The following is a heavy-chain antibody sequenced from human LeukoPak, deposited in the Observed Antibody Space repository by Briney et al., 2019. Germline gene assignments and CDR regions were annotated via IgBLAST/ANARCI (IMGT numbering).Heavy chain of an antibody. Sequence: SVKVSCKASGGTFSSYAISWVRQAPGQGLEWMGGIIPIFGTANCAQKFQGRVTITADESTSTAYMELSSLRSEDTAVYYCARGDITMVRGVIIRYYYYGMDVWGQGTTVTVSS. CDR3: ARGDITMVRGVIIRYYYYGMDV. V-gene: IGHV1-69*13. CDR1: GGTFSSYA. J-gene: IGHJ6*02. D-gene: IGHD3-10*01. CDR2: IIPIFGTA.